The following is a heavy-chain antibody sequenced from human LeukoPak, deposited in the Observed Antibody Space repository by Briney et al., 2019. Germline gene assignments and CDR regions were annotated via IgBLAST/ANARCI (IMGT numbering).Heavy chain of an antibody. Sequence: ASVKVSCKASGYTFTGYYKHWVRQAPGQGLEWMGRINPNSGGTNYAQKFQGRVTMTRDTSISTAYMELSRLRSDDTAVYYCARGRLVRGVIDWFDPWGQGTLVTVSS. CDR3: ARGRLVRGVIDWFDP. V-gene: IGHV1-2*06. CDR2: INPNSGGT. CDR1: GYTFTGYY. D-gene: IGHD3-10*01. J-gene: IGHJ5*02.